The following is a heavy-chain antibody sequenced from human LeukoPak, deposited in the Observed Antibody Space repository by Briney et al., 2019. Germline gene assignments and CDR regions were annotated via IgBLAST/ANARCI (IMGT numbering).Heavy chain of an antibody. J-gene: IGHJ5*02. CDR2: INPNSGGT. Sequence: ASVKVSCKASGYTFTGYYMHWVRQAPGRGLEWMGWINPNSGGTNYAQKFQGRVTMTRDTSISTAYMELSRLRSDDTAVYYCARDVYCSGGSCYPQWFDPWGQGTLVTVSS. CDR1: GYTFTGYY. CDR3: ARDVYCSGGSCYPQWFDP. V-gene: IGHV1-2*02. D-gene: IGHD2-15*01.